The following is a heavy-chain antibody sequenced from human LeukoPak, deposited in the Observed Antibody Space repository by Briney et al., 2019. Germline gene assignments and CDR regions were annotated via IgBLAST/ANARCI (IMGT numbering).Heavy chain of an antibody. Sequence: SETLSITCTVSGYSISNGYYWGWIRQPPGKGLEWIGSIYYSASTYYNPSLKSRVTISVDTSKNQFSLKLSSVTAADTAVYYCARSYYYDSSGYYYVSSRSAFDIWGQGTMVTVSS. V-gene: IGHV4-38-2*02. CDR1: GYSISNGYY. CDR3: ARSYYYDSSGYYYVSSRSAFDI. D-gene: IGHD3-22*01. J-gene: IGHJ3*02. CDR2: IYYSAST.